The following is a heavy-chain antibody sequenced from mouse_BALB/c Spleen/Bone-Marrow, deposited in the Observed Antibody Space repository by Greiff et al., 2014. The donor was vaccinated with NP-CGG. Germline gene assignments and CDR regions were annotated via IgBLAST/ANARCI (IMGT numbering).Heavy chain of an antibody. CDR3: ASHYGSNYYAMDY. D-gene: IGHD1-1*01. V-gene: IGHV2-6-7*01. CDR1: GFSLTGYG. CDR2: IWGDGRT. Sequence: QVQLQQSGPGLVAPSQSLSITCTVSGFSLTGYGVNWVRQPPGKGLEWLGMIWGDGRTDYNSAVKSILSISKNNSKSQVFLKMNNLKTEETARNYCASHYGSNYYAMDYWGQGTSVTVSS. J-gene: IGHJ4*01.